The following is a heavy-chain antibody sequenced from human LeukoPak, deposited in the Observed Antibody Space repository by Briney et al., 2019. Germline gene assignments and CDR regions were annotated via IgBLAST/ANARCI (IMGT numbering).Heavy chain of an antibody. J-gene: IGHJ2*01. D-gene: IGHD2-21*02. CDR2: ISYNSDTI. V-gene: IGHV3-9*01. Sequence: PGGSLRLSCAASGFTFDDYVMHWVRQAPGKGLEWVSGISYNSDTIAYADSVKGRFTISRDNAKNSLYLQMNSLRAEDTALYYCAKDYCGGDCYSGWYFDLWGRGTLVTVSS. CDR1: GFTFDDYV. CDR3: AKDYCGGDCYSGWYFDL.